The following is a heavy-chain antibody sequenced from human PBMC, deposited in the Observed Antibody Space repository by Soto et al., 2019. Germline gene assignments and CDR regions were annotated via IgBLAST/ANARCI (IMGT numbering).Heavy chain of an antibody. J-gene: IGHJ4*02. CDR1: GFTFSSYA. V-gene: IGHV3-23*01. D-gene: IGHD3-16*02. CDR2: ISGRGGST. Sequence: EVQLLESGGGLVQPGGSLRLSCAASGFTFSSYAMSWVRQAPGKGLEWVSAISGRGGSTYYADSVKGRFTISRDNSKNTRYLQMNSLRAEDTAVYYCAKDQSPNYDYIWGSYRYFAYWGQGTLVTVSS. CDR3: AKDQSPNYDYIWGSYRYFAY.